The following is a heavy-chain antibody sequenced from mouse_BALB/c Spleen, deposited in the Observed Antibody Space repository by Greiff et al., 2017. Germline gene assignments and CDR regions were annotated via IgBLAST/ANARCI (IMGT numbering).Heavy chain of an antibody. CDR1: GFTFSSYA. Sequence: EVMLVESGGGLVKPGGSLKLSCAASGFTFSSYAMSWVRQSPEKRLEWVAEISSGGSYTYYPDTVTGRFTISRDNAKNTLYLEMSSLRSEDTAMYDCARDQDGSSPYAMDYWGQGTSVTVSS. J-gene: IGHJ4*01. V-gene: IGHV5-9-4*01. CDR3: ARDQDGSSPYAMDY. CDR2: ISSGGSYT. D-gene: IGHD1-1*01.